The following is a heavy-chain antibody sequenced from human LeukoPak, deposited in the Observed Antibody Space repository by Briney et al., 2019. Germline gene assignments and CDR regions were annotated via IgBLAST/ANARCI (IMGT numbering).Heavy chain of an antibody. CDR1: GFTFSSYG. D-gene: IGHD3-10*01. CDR2: VWYDGSNK. Sequence: GGSLRLSCAASGFTFSSYGMHWVRQAPGKGLEWVAVVWYDGSNKYYADSVKGRFTISRDNSKNTLYLQMNGLRAEDTAVYYCAREVRGSAFDPWGQGTLVTVSS. J-gene: IGHJ5*02. V-gene: IGHV3-33*01. CDR3: AREVRGSAFDP.